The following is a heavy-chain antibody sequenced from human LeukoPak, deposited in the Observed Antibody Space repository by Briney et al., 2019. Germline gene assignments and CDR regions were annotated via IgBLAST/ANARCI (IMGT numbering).Heavy chain of an antibody. J-gene: IGHJ6*03. V-gene: IGHV3-21*01. D-gene: IGHD6-6*01. CDR1: GFTFSSYS. Sequence: GGSLRLSCAASGFTFSSYSMNWVRQAPGKGLEWVSSISSSSSYIYYADSVKGRFTISRDNAKNSLYLQMNSLRAEDTAVYYCARAGYTGVEAARSGYYYMDVWGKGTTVTVSS. CDR2: ISSSSSYI. CDR3: ARAGYTGVEAARSGYYYMDV.